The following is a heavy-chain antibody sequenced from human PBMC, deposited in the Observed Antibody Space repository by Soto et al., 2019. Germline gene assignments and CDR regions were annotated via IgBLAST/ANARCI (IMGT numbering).Heavy chain of an antibody. Sequence: SETLSLTCAVYGGSFSGYFWSWLRQPPGKGLEWLAEANDRGSRNYNPSLRGRLTISLDTSKNQFSLRLSSVTAADTAFYYCGSVRPSGYVLSWGQGTLVTVSS. CDR3: GSVRPSGYVLS. V-gene: IGHV4-34*01. CDR2: ANDRGSR. D-gene: IGHD6-25*01. CDR1: GGSFSGYF. J-gene: IGHJ5*02.